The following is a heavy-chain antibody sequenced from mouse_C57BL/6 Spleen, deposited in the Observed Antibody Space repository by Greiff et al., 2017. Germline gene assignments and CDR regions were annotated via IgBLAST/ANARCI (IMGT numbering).Heavy chain of an antibody. CDR1: GFTFSSYG. CDR3: ARHEGYDGYYYFDY. V-gene: IGHV5-6*01. J-gene: IGHJ2*01. CDR2: ISSGGSYT. D-gene: IGHD2-3*01. Sequence: DVQLVESGGDLVKPGGSLKLSCAASGFTFSSYGMSWVRQTPDKRLEWVATISSGGSYTYYPDSVKGRFTISRDNAKNTLYLQMSSLKSEDTAMYYCARHEGYDGYYYFDYWGQGTTLTVSS.